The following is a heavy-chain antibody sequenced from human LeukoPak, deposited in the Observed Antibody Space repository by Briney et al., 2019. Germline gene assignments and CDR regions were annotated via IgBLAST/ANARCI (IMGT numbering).Heavy chain of an antibody. CDR3: ARGRAPHPHYYYYYMDV. V-gene: IGHV1-2*02. CDR1: GYTFTGYY. J-gene: IGHJ6*03. CDR2: INPNSGGT. Sequence: ASVKVSCKASGYTFTGYYMHWVRQAPGQGLEWMGWINPNSGGTNYAQKFQGRVTMTRDTSISTAYMELSRLRSDDTAVYYCARGRAPHPHYYYYYMDVWGKGTTVTVSS.